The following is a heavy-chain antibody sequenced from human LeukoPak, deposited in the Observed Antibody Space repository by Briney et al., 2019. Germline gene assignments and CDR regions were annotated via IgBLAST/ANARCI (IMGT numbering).Heavy chain of an antibody. CDR1: GFTVSSNY. Sequence: PGGSLRLSCAASGFTVSSNYMSWVRQAPGRGLEWVSVIYSGGSTYYADSVKGRFTISRDSAKNSLYLQMNSLRDEDTAVYYCATEKAFAFDIWGQGTVVTVSS. J-gene: IGHJ3*02. CDR3: ATEKAFAFDI. CDR2: IYSGGST. V-gene: IGHV3-66*01.